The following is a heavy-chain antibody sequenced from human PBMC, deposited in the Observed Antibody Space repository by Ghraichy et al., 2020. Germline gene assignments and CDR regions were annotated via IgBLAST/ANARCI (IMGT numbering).Heavy chain of an antibody. J-gene: IGHJ6*02. Sequence: SVKVSCKASGGTFSSYAISWVRQAPGQGLEWMGGIIPIFGTANYAQKFQGRVTITADESTSTAYMELSSLRSEDTAVYYCARGVVVAAKTIYYYYGMDVWGQGTTVTVSS. CDR2: IIPIFGTA. CDR1: GGTFSSYA. D-gene: IGHD2-15*01. CDR3: ARGVVVAAKTIYYYYGMDV. V-gene: IGHV1-69*13.